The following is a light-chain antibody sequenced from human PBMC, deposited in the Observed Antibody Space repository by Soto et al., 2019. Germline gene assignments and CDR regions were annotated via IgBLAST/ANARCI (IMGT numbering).Light chain of an antibody. CDR3: TSYGDSNNLV. CDR1: SSDVGAYTY. V-gene: IGLV2-8*01. CDR2: EVS. Sequence: QSALTQPPSASGSPGQSVTISCTGTSSDVGAYTYVSWYQQHPGKAPKLMIYEVSKRPSGVPDRFSGSKSGNTASLTVSGLQTEDEADYYCTSYGDSNNLVFGGGTKLTVL. J-gene: IGLJ2*01.